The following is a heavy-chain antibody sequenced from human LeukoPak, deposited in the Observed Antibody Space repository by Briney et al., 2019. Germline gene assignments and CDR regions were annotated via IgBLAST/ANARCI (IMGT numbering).Heavy chain of an antibody. D-gene: IGHD2-2*01. CDR3: ARLPSSVVVPAAIRYYYGMDV. V-gene: IGHV4-34*01. CDR2: INHSGST. CDR1: GGSFSGYY. J-gene: IGHJ6*04. Sequence: SETLSLTCAVYGGSFSGYYWSWIRQPPGKGLEWIGEINHSGSTNYNPSLKSRVTISVDTSKNQFSLKLSSVTAADTAVYYCARLPSSVVVPAAIRYYYGMDVWGKGITVTVSS.